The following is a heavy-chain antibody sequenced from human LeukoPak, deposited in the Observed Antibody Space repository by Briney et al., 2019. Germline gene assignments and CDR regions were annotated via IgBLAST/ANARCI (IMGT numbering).Heavy chain of an antibody. CDR2: VSGSGGST. V-gene: IGHV3-23*01. CDR3: AKGAASRGYTYVAN. Sequence: GGSLRLSCAASAFTIRTYAMIWVRQAPGKGLEWVSTVSGSGGSTYYADSVKGRFTISRDNSNNTLYLQMNSLRAEDTAVYYCAKGAASRGYTYVANWGQGTLVTVSS. CDR1: AFTIRTYA. D-gene: IGHD5-18*01. J-gene: IGHJ4*02.